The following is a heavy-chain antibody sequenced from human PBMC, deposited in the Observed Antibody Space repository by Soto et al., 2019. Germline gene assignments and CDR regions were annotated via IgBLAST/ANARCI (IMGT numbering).Heavy chain of an antibody. CDR1: GFSLSTSGVG. CDR3: AYLPCSGGSCYWFSFSGMDV. V-gene: IGHV2-5*02. Sequence: QITLKESGPTLVKPTQTLTLTCTFSGFSLSTSGVGVAWIRQPPGEALEWLALIYWDADKRYRPSLESRLTITKDTSKIQVVLTMTNMDSVDTATYYCAYLPCSGGSCYWFSFSGMDVWGQGTMVTVSS. J-gene: IGHJ6*02. D-gene: IGHD2-15*01. CDR2: IYWDADK.